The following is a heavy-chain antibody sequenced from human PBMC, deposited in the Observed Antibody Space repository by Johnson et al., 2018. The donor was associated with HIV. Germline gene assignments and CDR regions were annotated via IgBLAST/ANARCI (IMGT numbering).Heavy chain of an antibody. CDR1: GFTFSHAW. D-gene: IGHD4-23*01. V-gene: IGHV3-23*04. CDR2: ISGSGGST. Sequence: VQLVESGGGLVKPGGSLRLSCVASGFTFSHAWMSWVRQAPGKGLEWVSAISGSGGSTYYADSMKGRFTISRDNSKNTLYLQMNSLRAEDTAVFYCARASLARGGKIRAFDIWGQGTMVTVSS. J-gene: IGHJ3*02. CDR3: ARASLARGGKIRAFDI.